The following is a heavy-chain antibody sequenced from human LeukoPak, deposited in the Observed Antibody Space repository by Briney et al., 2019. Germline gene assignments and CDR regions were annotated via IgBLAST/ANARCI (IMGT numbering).Heavy chain of an antibody. J-gene: IGHJ4*02. D-gene: IGHD2-2*01. CDR3: ARGGGWDQLLFHY. CDR2: IKQDGSET. Sequence: PGGSLRLSCAASGFSLSNYWMNWVRQAPGKGLEWVANIKQDGSETHYVDSVKGRLTISRDNAKNSLYLQINSLRAEDTAVYYCARGGGWDQLLFHYWGQGTLVTVSS. V-gene: IGHV3-7*01. CDR1: GFSLSNYW.